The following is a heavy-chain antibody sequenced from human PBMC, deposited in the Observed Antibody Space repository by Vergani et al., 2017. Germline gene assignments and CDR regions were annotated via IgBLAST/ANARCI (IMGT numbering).Heavy chain of an antibody. V-gene: IGHV3-48*04. D-gene: IGHD3-9*01. Sequence: EVQLVESGGGLVQPGGPLRLSCAASGFTFSSYSMNWVRQAPGKGLEWVSYISSSSSTIYYADSVKGRFTNSSDNAKNSLYLQMNSLRAEDTAVYYCARDSLDILTGYYQGYLDYWGQGTLVTVSS. CDR2: ISSSSSTI. CDR1: GFTFSSYS. J-gene: IGHJ4*02. CDR3: ARDSLDILTGYYQGYLDY.